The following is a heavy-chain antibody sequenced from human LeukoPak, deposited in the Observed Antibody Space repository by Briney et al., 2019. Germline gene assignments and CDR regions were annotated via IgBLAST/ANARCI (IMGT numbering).Heavy chain of an antibody. CDR1: GFTFRNYV. V-gene: IGHV3-30-3*01. CDR2: TSSDLNVK. Sequence: PGGSLRLSCAASGFTFRNYVIHWVRQAPGKGLEWVAVTSSDLNVKLYADSVKGRFTISRDNSRSTLYLQMNSLRAEDTAVYYCARDYYDSSGYYRFDYWGQGTLVTVSS. CDR3: ARDYYDSSGYYRFDY. J-gene: IGHJ4*02. D-gene: IGHD3-22*01.